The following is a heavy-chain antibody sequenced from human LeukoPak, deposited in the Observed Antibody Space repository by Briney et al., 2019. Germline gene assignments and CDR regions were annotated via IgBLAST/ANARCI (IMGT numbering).Heavy chain of an antibody. V-gene: IGHV3-7*01. CDR1: GFTFSSYS. Sequence: GGSLRLSCAASGFTFSSYSMNWVRQAPGKGLEWVANIKQDGSEKYYVDSVKGRFTISRDNAKNSLYLQMNSLRAEDTAVYYCARQTYYYDSSGYYFDDAFDIWGQGTMVTVSS. J-gene: IGHJ3*02. D-gene: IGHD3-22*01. CDR2: IKQDGSEK. CDR3: ARQTYYYDSSGYYFDDAFDI.